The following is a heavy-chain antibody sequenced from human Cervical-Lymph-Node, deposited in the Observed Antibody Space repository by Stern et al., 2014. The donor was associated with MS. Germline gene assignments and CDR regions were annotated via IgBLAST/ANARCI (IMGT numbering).Heavy chain of an antibody. CDR2: VYYSGNT. CDR1: GDSLSSSTFY. CDR3: ARHQLGYGYAYLRY. J-gene: IGHJ4*02. Sequence: QLVESGPGLVKPSDTLSLTCSVSGDSLSSSTFYWGWIRQPPGKGPEWIGSVYYSGNTYYHPSLKSRVTISVDTSKKQFSLRLPSVTAADTAVYYCARHQLGYGYAYLRYWGQGTLVTVSS. D-gene: IGHD5-18*01. V-gene: IGHV4-39*01.